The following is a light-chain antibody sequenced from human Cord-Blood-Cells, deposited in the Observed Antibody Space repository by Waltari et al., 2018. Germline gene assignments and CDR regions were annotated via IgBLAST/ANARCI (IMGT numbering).Light chain of an antibody. CDR1: QSISSW. J-gene: IGKJ1*01. Sequence: DIQMTQSPSTLSASVGDRVTITCRASQSISSWLAWYQQKPGKAPKLLIYKASSLESGVPSRFSGSGSVTEFTRTISSLQPDDFATYYCQQYNSYSGTFGQGTKVEIK. CDR2: KAS. V-gene: IGKV1-5*03. CDR3: QQYNSYSGT.